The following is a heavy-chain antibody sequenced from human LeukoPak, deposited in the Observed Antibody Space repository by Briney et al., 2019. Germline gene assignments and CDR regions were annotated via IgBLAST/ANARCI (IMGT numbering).Heavy chain of an antibody. CDR3: ASDAFGSGSYSPYYFDY. D-gene: IGHD3-10*01. Sequence: GRTLRLSCAASGFTFSSHGMHWVRQAPGKGLKWLAVMWYGGSNNYYEDSVKGRFTISRDNSKYTLYLQMNSLRVEDTAVYYCASDAFGSGSYSPYYFDYWGQGTLVTVSS. CDR1: GFTFSSHG. J-gene: IGHJ4*02. V-gene: IGHV3-33*01. CDR2: MWYGGSNN.